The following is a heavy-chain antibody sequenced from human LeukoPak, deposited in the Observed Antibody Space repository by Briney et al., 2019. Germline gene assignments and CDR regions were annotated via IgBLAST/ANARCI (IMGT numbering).Heavy chain of an antibody. CDR2: IRYDGSNK. CDR3: ARFYANEWELPH. J-gene: IGHJ4*02. D-gene: IGHD1-26*01. CDR1: GFTFSSYG. Sequence: GGSLRLSCAASGFTFSSYGMHWVRQAPGKGLEWVAFIRYDGSNKYYVDSVKGRFTISRDNSKNTLYLQMNSLRAEDTAVYYCARFYANEWELPHWGQGTLVTVSS. V-gene: IGHV3-30*02.